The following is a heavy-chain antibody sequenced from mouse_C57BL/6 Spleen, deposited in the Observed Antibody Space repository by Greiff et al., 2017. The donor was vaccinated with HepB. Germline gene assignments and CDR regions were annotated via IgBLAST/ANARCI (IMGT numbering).Heavy chain of an antibody. CDR3: ARKRGYYDYDGGFAY. CDR1: GFSLTSYA. V-gene: IGHV2-9-1*01. D-gene: IGHD2-4*01. CDR2: IWTGGGT. Sequence: VKLMESGPGLVAPSQSLSITCTVSGFSLTSYAISWVRQPPGKGLEWLGVIWTGGGTNYNSALKSRLSISKDNSKSQVFLKMNSLQTDDTARYYCARKRGYYDYDGGFAYWGQGTLVTVSA. J-gene: IGHJ3*01.